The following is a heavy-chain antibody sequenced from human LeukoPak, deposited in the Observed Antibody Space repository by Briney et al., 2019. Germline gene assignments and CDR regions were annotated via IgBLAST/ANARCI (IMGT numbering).Heavy chain of an antibody. J-gene: IGHJ4*02. CDR2: IYHSGST. CDR1: GYSISSGYY. CDR3: ASKRDIAARPLDY. D-gene: IGHD6-6*01. Sequence: SETLSLTCAVSGYSISSGYYWGGIRQPPGKGLEWIGSIYHSGSTYYNPSLKSRVTISVDTSKNQFSLKLSSVTAADTAVYYCASKRDIAARPLDYWGQGTLVTVSS. V-gene: IGHV4-38-2*01.